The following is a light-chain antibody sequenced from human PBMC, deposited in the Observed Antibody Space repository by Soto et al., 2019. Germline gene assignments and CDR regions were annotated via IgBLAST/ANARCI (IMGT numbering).Light chain of an antibody. J-gene: IGKJ5*01. Sequence: DLQITQSPSILSAAVGDSVTITCRASQTIDSWVAWYQQKPGKAPKLLVYDATSLESGVSSRFSGSGYGTDFTLSINNLQPDDFATYYCQQYNRLITFGQGTRLEIK. CDR1: QTIDSW. CDR2: DAT. CDR3: QQYNRLIT. V-gene: IGKV1-5*01.